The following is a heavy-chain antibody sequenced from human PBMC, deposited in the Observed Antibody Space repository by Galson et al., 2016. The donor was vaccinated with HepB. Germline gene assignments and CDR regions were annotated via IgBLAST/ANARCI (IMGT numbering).Heavy chain of an antibody. CDR3: ATRRPHAVPGTLEY. CDR1: GFTFSYYV. Sequence: SLRLSCAASGFTFSYYVMSWVRQAPGKGPEWVSAIFGGGETLYIDSVKGRFTVSRDNSKNTMSLQIHSLRVEDTAVYYCATRRPHAVPGTLEYWGQGTRVTVPS. D-gene: IGHD6-19*01. J-gene: IGHJ4*02. V-gene: IGHV3-23*01. CDR2: IFGGGET.